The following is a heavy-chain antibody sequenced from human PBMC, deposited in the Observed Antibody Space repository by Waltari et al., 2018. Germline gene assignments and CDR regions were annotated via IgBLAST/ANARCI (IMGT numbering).Heavy chain of an antibody. Sequence: QVQLVQSGAEVKKPGASVKVSCKASGYTFTSYGISWVRQAPGQGLEWMGWMNPNSGNTGYAQKFRGRVTITRNTSISTAYMELSSLRSEDTAVYYCARGLPAAGDYWGQGTLVTVSS. CDR1: GYTFTSYG. CDR2: MNPNSGNT. CDR3: ARGLPAAGDY. J-gene: IGHJ4*02. V-gene: IGHV1-8*03. D-gene: IGHD6-13*01.